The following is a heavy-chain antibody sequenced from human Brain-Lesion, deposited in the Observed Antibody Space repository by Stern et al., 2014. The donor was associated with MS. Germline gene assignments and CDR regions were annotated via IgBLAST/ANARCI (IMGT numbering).Heavy chain of an antibody. D-gene: IGHD2-8*01. J-gene: IGHJ5*02. CDR1: GGSISSGGYY. Sequence: DQLVESGPGLVKPSQTLSLTCTVSGGSISSGGYYWSWIRPHPGKGLEWIGYIHYSGSTYYNPALKSRVTISRDTSKNQFSLNLNSVSAADTAVYYCARVGVYVQTGWFDPWGQGALVTVSS. CDR3: ARVGVYVQTGWFDP. CDR2: IHYSGST. V-gene: IGHV4-31*03.